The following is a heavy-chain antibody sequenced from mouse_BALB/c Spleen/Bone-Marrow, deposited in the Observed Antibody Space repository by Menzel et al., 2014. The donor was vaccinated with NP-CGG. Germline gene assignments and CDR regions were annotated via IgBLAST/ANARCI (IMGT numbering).Heavy chain of an antibody. D-gene: IGHD1-2*01. CDR1: GFAFSSYD. CDR2: ISSGGGST. J-gene: IGHJ1*01. V-gene: IGHV5-12-1*01. CDR3: ARQGYDYVDFDV. Sequence: EVKLMESGGGLVKPGGSLKLSCAASGFAFSSYDMSWVRQTPEKRLEWVAYISSGGGSTYYPDTVKGRFTISRDNAKNTLYLQMSSLKSEDTAMYYCARQGYDYVDFDVWGAGTTVTVSS.